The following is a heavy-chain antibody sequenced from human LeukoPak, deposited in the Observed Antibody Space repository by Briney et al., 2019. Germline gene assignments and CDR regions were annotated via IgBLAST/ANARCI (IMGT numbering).Heavy chain of an antibody. V-gene: IGHV3-53*01. Sequence: SGGSLRLSCTVSGFTVSRHSMSWVRPAPGKGVEWVSFIYSGGNTHYSDCVRGGFTISRDNSKNTQYLQMNRLRAEDTAVYYCARRAGEYSRPYDYWGQRTLVTVS. D-gene: IGHD4-17*01. CDR1: GFTVSRHS. J-gene: IGHJ4*02. CDR2: IYSGGNT. CDR3: ARRAGEYSRPYDY.